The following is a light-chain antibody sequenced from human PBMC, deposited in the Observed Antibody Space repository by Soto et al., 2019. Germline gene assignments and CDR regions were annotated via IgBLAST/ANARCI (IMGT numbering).Light chain of an antibody. CDR1: QNIKSN. CDR3: QHYNTRSIA. J-gene: IGKJ4*01. CDR2: GPS. Sequence: DIVMTQSPATLSVSPGERATLSCRASQNIKSNLAWYQQKPGQAPRLLIYGPSSRATGIPARFSGSGSGTEFTLTISSLQSEDLAVYYCQHYNTRSIAFGGGTKVDVK. V-gene: IGKV3-15*01.